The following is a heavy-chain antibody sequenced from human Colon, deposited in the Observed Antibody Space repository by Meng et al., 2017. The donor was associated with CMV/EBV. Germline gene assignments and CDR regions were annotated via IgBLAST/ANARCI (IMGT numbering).Heavy chain of an antibody. J-gene: IGHJ4*02. V-gene: IGHV3-9*01. CDR3: ASGVTMIVGFDY. CDR1: GFTFGEYA. Sequence: SLKISCAGSGFTFGEYAMHWVRQVPGKGLEWLSGISWNSFSIDYADSVKGRFTISRDNAKNSLYLEMSSLRVEDTAFYYCASGVTMIVGFDYWGQGTLVTVSS. D-gene: IGHD3-22*01. CDR2: ISWNSFSI.